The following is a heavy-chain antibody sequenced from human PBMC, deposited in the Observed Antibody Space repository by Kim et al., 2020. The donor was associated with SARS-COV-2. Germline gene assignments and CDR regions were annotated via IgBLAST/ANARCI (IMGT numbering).Heavy chain of an antibody. V-gene: IGHV1-3*01. CDR3: ARAGDSGYDGDFDY. CDR1: GYTFTSYA. D-gene: IGHD5-12*01. J-gene: IGHJ4*02. Sequence: ASVKVSCKASGYTFTSYAMHWVRQAPGQRLEWMGWINAGNGNTKYSQKFQGRVTITRDTSASTAYMELSSLRSEDTAVYYCARAGDSGYDGDFDYWGQGTLVTVSS. CDR2: INAGNGNT.